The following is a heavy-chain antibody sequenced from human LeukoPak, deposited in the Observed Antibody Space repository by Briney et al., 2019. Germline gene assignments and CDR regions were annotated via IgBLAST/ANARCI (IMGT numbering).Heavy chain of an antibody. CDR3: AGTYSGSYPYPFDY. J-gene: IGHJ4*02. V-gene: IGHV4-4*07. CDR1: GGSISSYY. D-gene: IGHD1-26*01. Sequence: PSETLSLTCTVSGGSISSYYWSWIRRLAGKGLEWIGRIYTSGSTNYNPSLKSRVTMSVDTSKNQFSLKLSSVTAADTAVYYCAGTYSGSYPYPFDYWGQGTLVTVSS. CDR2: IYTSGST.